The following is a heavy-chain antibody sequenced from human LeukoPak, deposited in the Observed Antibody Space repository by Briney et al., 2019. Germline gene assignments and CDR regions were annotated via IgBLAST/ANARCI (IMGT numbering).Heavy chain of an antibody. Sequence: PSETLSLTCAVYGGSFSGYHWSWIRQPPGKGLEWLGEIDRYGSTNYIPSLKSRVTISLDTSKNQFSLKLSSMTAADTGVYYCARHVIGRWLGDDYSYYVDVLGKGTTVTISS. CDR2: IDRYGST. CDR1: GGSFSGYH. D-gene: IGHD5-24*01. CDR3: ARHVIGRWLGDDYSYYVDV. V-gene: IGHV4-34*01. J-gene: IGHJ6*03.